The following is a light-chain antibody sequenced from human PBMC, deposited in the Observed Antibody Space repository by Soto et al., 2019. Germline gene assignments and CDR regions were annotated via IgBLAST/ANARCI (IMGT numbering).Light chain of an antibody. CDR2: RNN. Sequence: QSVLTQPPSASGTPGQRVTISCSGSSSNIGSNYVYWYQQLPGTAPKLLIYRNNQRPSGVPDRFSGSKSGTSASLAISGLRSEDEADYYCQSYDNSLTVVVFGGGTKVTVL. CDR3: QSYDNSLTVVV. V-gene: IGLV1-47*01. J-gene: IGLJ2*01. CDR1: SSNIGSNY.